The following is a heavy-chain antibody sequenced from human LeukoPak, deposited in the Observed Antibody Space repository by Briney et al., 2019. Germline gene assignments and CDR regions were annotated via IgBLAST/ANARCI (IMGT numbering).Heavy chain of an antibody. D-gene: IGHD6-19*01. CDR1: AFTFSSYA. J-gene: IGHJ4*02. CDR2: ISYDGSNK. V-gene: IGHV3-30*18. Sequence: QPGRSLRLSCATSAFTFSSYAMYWVRQAPGKGLEWVAVISYDGSNKYYADSVKGRFTISRDNSKNTLYLQMNSLRAEDTAVYYCAKVKRWLAHYFDYWGQGTLVTVSS. CDR3: AKVKRWLAHYFDY.